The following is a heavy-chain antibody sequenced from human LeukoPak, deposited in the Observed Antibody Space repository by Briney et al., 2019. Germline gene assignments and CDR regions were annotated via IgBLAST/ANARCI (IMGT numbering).Heavy chain of an antibody. V-gene: IGHV5-51*01. CDR2: IYPGDSDT. Sequence: GASLKISSKASGSRFTTYWIGWVRQLPGKGLEWMGIIYPGDSDTRYSPSFHGHVTMSADKSIGTAYLLWSSLEASDSAMYYCARRYCTSTSCYADSWGQGTLVTVSS. CDR1: GSRFTTYW. CDR3: ARRYCTSTSCYADS. J-gene: IGHJ4*02. D-gene: IGHD2-2*01.